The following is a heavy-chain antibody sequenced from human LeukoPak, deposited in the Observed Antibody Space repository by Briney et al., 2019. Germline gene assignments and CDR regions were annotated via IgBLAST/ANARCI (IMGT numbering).Heavy chain of an antibody. V-gene: IGHV5-51*01. J-gene: IGHJ4*02. CDR1: GYSFTSYW. CDR2: IYPGDSDT. D-gene: IGHD3-9*01. CDR3: ARCYNILTGYYPLSN. Sequence: GESLKISCKGPGYSFTSYWIGWVRQMPGKGLEWMGIIYPGDSDTRYSPSFQGQVTISADKSISTAYLQWSSLKASDTAMYYCARCYNILTGYYPLSNWGQGTLVTVSS.